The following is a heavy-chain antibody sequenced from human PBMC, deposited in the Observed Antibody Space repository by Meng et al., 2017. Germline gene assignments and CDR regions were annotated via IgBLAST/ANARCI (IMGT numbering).Heavy chain of an antibody. D-gene: IGHD2-8*01. V-gene: IGHV5-51*01. J-gene: IGHJ4*02. CDR3: ARESLGVSNENDY. CDR2: IYPGDSDT. Sequence: GESLKISCKGSGYSFTSYWIGWVRQMPGKGLEWMGIIYPGDSDTRYSPSFQGQVTMSADKSISTAYLQEGSLRSDETAVYYCARESLGVSNENDYWGQGTLVTVSS. CDR1: GYSFTSYW.